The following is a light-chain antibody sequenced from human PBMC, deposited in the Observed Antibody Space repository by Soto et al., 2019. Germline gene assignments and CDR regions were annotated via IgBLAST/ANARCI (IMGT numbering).Light chain of an antibody. J-gene: IGKJ2*01. V-gene: IGKV3-20*01. CDR2: GAS. CDR1: QSVSSSY. CDR3: QQYGSSHT. Sequence: EIVLTQSPGTLSLTAGERVTLSCRASQSVSSSYLAWYQQKPGQAPRLLIYGASSRATGIPDRFSGSGSGTDFTLTISRLEPEDFAVYYCQQYGSSHTFGQGTKLEIK.